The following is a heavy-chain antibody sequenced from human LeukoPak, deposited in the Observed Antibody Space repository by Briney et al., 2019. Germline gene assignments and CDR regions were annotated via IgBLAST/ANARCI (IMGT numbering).Heavy chain of an antibody. CDR2: ISSSGESP. V-gene: IGHV3-23*01. J-gene: IGHJ4*02. D-gene: IGHD5-24*01. Sequence: TGGSLRLSCAASGSTFSRYAMSWVRQAPGKGLEWVCGISSSGESPYYADSVKGRFTISRDNSKNTLYLEINSLRAEDTAVYYCAKKSRDGYNPFDYLGQGTLVTVSS. CDR1: GSTFSRYA. CDR3: AKKSRDGYNPFDY.